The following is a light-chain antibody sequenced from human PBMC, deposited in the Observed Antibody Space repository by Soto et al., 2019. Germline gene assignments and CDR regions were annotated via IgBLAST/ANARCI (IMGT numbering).Light chain of an antibody. CDR3: QQYGSSPWT. J-gene: IGKJ1*01. CDR2: GAS. Sequence: EIVLTQSPGTLSLSPGERATLSCRASQSVSSTYLAWYQQKPGQAPRLLIYGASSRATGISDRFSGSGSGTDFPPTISRLEPEDFAIYYCQQYGSSPWTFGQGTKVEIK. CDR1: QSVSSTY. V-gene: IGKV3-20*01.